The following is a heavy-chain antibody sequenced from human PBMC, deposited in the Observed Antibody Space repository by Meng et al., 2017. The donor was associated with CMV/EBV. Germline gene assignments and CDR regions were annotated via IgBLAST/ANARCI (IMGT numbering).Heavy chain of an antibody. CDR1: GGSFSGYY. Sequence: SETLSLTCAVYGGSFSGYYWSWIRQPPGKGLEWIGEINHSGSTNYNPSLKSRVTISVDTSKNQFSLKLSSVTAADTAVHYCARGWSAATDYWGQGTLVTVSS. CDR3: ARGWSAATDY. V-gene: IGHV4-34*01. J-gene: IGHJ4*02. CDR2: INHSGST. D-gene: IGHD3-3*01.